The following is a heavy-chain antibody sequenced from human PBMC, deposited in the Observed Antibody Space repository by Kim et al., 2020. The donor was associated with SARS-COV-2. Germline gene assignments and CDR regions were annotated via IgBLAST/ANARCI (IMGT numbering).Heavy chain of an antibody. CDR3: ATEGGEIIGLGVDP. V-gene: IGHV1-3*01. Sequence: ASVKVSCKASGYSLPTYAVHWVRQGPGQRLEWMGWVNAGNGNTRYSQKFQGRVTITRDPSASTAYMELSSLRSEDTAVYYCATEGGEIIGLGVDPWGQGT. CDR1: GYSLPTYA. CDR2: VNAGNGNT. J-gene: IGHJ5*02. D-gene: IGHD3-16*02.